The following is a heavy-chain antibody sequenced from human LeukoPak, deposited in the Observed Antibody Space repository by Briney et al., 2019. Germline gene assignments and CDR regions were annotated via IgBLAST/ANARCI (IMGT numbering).Heavy chain of an antibody. V-gene: IGHV3-74*01. CDR2: INSDGSNT. J-gene: IGHJ3*01. D-gene: IGHD4-17*01. Sequence: GGSLRLSCVDSGFTFSNYWMHWVRHAPGKGLAWVSRINSDGSNTTYADSVKGRFTISRDNAKNMLYLQMNSLTAEDTAVYYCVRDRWGNYGDYAAFDLWGQGTMVTVSS. CDR3: VRDRWGNYGDYAAFDL. CDR1: GFTFSNYW.